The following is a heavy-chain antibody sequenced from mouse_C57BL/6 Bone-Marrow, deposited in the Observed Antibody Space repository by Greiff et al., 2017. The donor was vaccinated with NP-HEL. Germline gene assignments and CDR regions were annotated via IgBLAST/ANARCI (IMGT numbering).Heavy chain of an antibody. D-gene: IGHD2-12*01. Sequence: QVQLKESGAELARPGASVKLSCKASGYTFTSYGISWVKQRTGQGLEWIGEIYPRSGNTYYNEKFKGKATLTADKNSSTAYMQLRSLTSEESAVYCCGRAGSYGGFAYWGQGTLVTVSA. V-gene: IGHV1-81*01. CDR1: GYTFTSYG. J-gene: IGHJ3*01. CDR2: IYPRSGNT. CDR3: GRAGSYGGFAY.